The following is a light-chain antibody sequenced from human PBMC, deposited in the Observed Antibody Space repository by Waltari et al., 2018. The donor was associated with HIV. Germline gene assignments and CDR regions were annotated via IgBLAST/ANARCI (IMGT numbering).Light chain of an antibody. CDR2: AAS. J-gene: IGKJ1*01. V-gene: IGKV1-39*01. Sequence: QSTWAPSSLSASVGDRVTITCRASQSISSYLNWYQQKPGKAPKLLIYAASSLQSGVPSRFSGSGSGTDFTLTINSLQPEDFATYYCQQSYSTLPTFGQGTKVEIK. CDR3: QQSYSTLPT. CDR1: QSISSY.